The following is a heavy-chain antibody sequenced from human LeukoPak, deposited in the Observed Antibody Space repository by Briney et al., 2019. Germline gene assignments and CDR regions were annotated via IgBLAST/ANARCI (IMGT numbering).Heavy chain of an antibody. J-gene: IGHJ4*02. CDR3: ARGTEGGAYGDLGLDY. Sequence: PGGSLRLSCAASGFTFSSYWMSWVRQAPGKGLEWVANIKQDGSEKYYVDSVKGRFTISRDNAKNSLYLQMNSLGAEDTALYYCARGTEGGAYGDLGLDYWGQGTLVTVSS. CDR1: GFTFSSYW. V-gene: IGHV3-7*03. D-gene: IGHD4-17*01. CDR2: IKQDGSEK.